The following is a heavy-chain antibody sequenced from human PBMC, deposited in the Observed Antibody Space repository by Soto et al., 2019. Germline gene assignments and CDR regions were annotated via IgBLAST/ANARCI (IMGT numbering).Heavy chain of an antibody. CDR2: ISYDGSNK. CDR1: GFTFSSYG. CDR3: AKDRDDYGDYGPFDY. J-gene: IGHJ4*02. V-gene: IGHV3-30*18. Sequence: GGSLRLSCAASGFTFSSYGMHWVRQAPGKGLEWVAVISYDGSNKYYADSVKGRFTISRDNSKNTLYLQMNSLRAEDTAVYYCAKDRDDYGDYGPFDYWGQGTLVTVSS. D-gene: IGHD4-17*01.